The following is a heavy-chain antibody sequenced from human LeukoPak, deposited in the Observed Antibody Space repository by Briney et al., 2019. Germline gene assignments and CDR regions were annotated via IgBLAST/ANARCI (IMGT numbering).Heavy chain of an antibody. CDR2: IYYSGST. Sequence: PSETLSLTCTVSGGSISSYYWSWTRQPPGKGLEWIGYIYYSGSTNYNPSLKSRVTISVDTSKNQFSLKLSSVTAADTAVYYCARAAGYYGDYLDYWGQGTLVTVSS. CDR1: GGSISSYY. D-gene: IGHD4-17*01. J-gene: IGHJ4*02. CDR3: ARAAGYYGDYLDY. V-gene: IGHV4-59*01.